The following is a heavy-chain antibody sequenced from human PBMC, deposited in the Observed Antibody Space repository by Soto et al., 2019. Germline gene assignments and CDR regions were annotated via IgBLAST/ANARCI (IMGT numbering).Heavy chain of an antibody. CDR2: IYHSGST. V-gene: IGHV4-4*02. CDR1: SGSISSSNW. D-gene: IGHD6-6*01. J-gene: IGHJ5*02. CDR3: ARVGIAARRYWFDP. Sequence: SETLSLTCAVSSGSISSSNWWSWVRQPPGKGLEWIGEIYHSGSTNYNPSLKSRVTISVDKSKNQFSLKLSSVTAADTAVYYCARVGIAARRYWFDPWGQGTLVTVSS.